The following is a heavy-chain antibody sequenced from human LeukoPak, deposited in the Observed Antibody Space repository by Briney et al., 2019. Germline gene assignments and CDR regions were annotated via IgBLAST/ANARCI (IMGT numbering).Heavy chain of an antibody. CDR1: NGSISSYR. D-gene: IGHD1-26*01. J-gene: IGHJ4*02. Sequence: PSETLSLTCTVSNGSISSYRWSWVRQPPGKGLEWIGYILTSGTTNYNPSLKSRLTISADTSKNQFTLKLSSVTAADTAVYYCARLRVSGSYLYYFDYWGQGTLVTVSS. CDR2: ILTSGTT. CDR3: ARLRVSGSYLYYFDY. V-gene: IGHV4-4*09.